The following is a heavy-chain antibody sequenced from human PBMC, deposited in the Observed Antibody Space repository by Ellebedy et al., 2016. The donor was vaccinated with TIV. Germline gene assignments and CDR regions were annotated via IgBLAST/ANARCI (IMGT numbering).Heavy chain of an antibody. J-gene: IGHJ4*02. CDR2: VYFIGST. D-gene: IGHD3-16*01. CDR1: GGSITSGSYY. V-gene: IGHV4-39*01. Sequence: MPSETLSLTCTVSGGSITSGSYYWAWLRQPPGKGLEWVGNVYFIGSTNYNPSLKSRVTISVDTSKNQFPLKLTSVTAADTAVYYCVRHPTLGTLDYWGQGAQVTVSS. CDR3: VRHPTLGTLDY.